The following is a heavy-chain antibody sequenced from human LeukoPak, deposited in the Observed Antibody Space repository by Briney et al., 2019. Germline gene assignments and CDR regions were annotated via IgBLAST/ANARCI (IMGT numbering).Heavy chain of an antibody. Sequence: SETLSLTCAVYGGSFSGYYWSWIRQPPGKGLEWIGEINHSGSTNYNPSLKSRVTISVDTSKNQFSLKLSSVTAADTAVYYCARLTSGRDGYNSLIDYWGQGTLVTVSS. V-gene: IGHV4-34*01. CDR3: ARLTSGRDGYNSLIDY. J-gene: IGHJ4*02. CDR1: GGSFSGYY. CDR2: INHSGST. D-gene: IGHD5-24*01.